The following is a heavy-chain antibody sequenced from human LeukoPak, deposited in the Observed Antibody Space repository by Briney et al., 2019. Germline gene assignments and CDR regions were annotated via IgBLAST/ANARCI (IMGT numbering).Heavy chain of an antibody. CDR2: IYYSGRT. CDR1: GFTFSSYA. D-gene: IGHD3-9*01. Sequence: GSLRLSCAASGFTFSSYAMSWVRQSPGKGLEWIASIYYSGRTYYNPSLKSRVTISIDTSKSQIFLKLSSVTAADTAVYYCARASGYDILTGLAWFDPWGQGTLVTVSS. V-gene: IGHV4-38-2*01. J-gene: IGHJ5*02. CDR3: ARASGYDILTGLAWFDP.